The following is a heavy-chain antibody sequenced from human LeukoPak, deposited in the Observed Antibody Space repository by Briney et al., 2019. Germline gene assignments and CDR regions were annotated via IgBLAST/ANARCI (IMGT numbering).Heavy chain of an antibody. CDR2: ISYSGST. V-gene: IGHV4-59*01. D-gene: IGHD3-22*01. CDR1: GGSMSTYY. CDR3: ARIPSSGFYYGAFDI. J-gene: IGHJ3*02. Sequence: PSETLSLTCTVSGGSMSTYYRSWIRQPPGKGLECIGYISYSGSTNYNPSLKSRVTISVDTSKSQFSLRLSSVTAADTAVYYCARIPSSGFYYGAFDIWGRGTMVTVSS.